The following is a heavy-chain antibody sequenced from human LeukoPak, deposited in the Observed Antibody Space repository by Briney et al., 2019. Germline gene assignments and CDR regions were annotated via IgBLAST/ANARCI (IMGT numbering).Heavy chain of an antibody. J-gene: IGHJ4*02. Sequence: ASVKVSCKASGYTFTSYYMHWVRQAPGQGLEWMGIINPSGGSTSYAQKFQGRVTMTRDMSTSTVYMELSSLRSDDTAVYYCARELYNWNAPLEYWGQGTLVTVSS. D-gene: IGHD1-1*01. CDR2: INPSGGST. V-gene: IGHV1-46*01. CDR1: GYTFTSYY. CDR3: ARELYNWNAPLEY.